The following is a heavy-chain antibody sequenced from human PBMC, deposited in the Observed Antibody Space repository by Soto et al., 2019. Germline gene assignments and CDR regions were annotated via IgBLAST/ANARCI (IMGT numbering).Heavy chain of an antibody. V-gene: IGHV3-30*18. D-gene: IGHD2-21*01. CDR1: GFIFRSYG. Sequence: QVQLVESGGGVVQPGRSLRLSCAASGFIFRSYGMYWIRQAPGKGLEWVAIISYDGSTEYYADSVKGRFTISRDNSKNTLSLQMNTLTTEYTAVYFCAKNFSPLSPVSYFDYWGQGALVTVSS. J-gene: IGHJ4*02. CDR2: ISYDGSTE. CDR3: AKNFSPLSPVSYFDY.